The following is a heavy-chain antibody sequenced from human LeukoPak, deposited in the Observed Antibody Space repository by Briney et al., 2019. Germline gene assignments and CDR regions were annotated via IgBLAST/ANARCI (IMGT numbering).Heavy chain of an antibody. CDR2: INPSGGST. V-gene: IGHV1-46*01. D-gene: IGHD2-2*01. Sequence: ASVKVSCKASGYTLTSYYMHWVRQAPGQGLEWMGIINPSGGSTSYAQKFQGRVTMTRDTSTSTVYMELSSLRSEDTAVYYCARAYCSSTSCYDVDYWGQGTLVTVSS. CDR1: GYTLTSYY. CDR3: ARAYCSSTSCYDVDY. J-gene: IGHJ4*02.